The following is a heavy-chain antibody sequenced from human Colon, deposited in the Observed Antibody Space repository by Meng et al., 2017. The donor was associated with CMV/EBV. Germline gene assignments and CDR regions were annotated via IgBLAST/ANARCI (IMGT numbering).Heavy chain of an antibody. D-gene: IGHD1-1*01. Sequence: SETLSLTCAVSGGSVRSGSYYWSWLRQPPGKGLEWVGYVYYSGSTKYNPSLKSRVTISVDTSNNQFSLNLNSVTAADTAVYYCASAPLEPHYYYGLDVWGQGTTVTVSS. CDR1: GGSVRSGSYY. CDR3: ASAPLEPHYYYGLDV. CDR2: VYYSGST. V-gene: IGHV4-61*01. J-gene: IGHJ6*02.